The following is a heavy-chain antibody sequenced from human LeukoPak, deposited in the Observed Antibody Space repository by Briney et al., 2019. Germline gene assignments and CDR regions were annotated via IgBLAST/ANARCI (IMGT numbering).Heavy chain of an antibody. D-gene: IGHD1-1*01. V-gene: IGHV4-34*01. CDR3: ARGLDNPDY. Sequence: PSETLSLTRAVYGGSFSGYCWSWIRQPPGKGLEWIGEINHSGSTNYNPSLKSRVTISVDTSKNQFSLKLSSVTAADTAVYYCARGLDNPDYWGQGTLVTVSS. CDR2: INHSGST. CDR1: GGSFSGYC. J-gene: IGHJ4*02.